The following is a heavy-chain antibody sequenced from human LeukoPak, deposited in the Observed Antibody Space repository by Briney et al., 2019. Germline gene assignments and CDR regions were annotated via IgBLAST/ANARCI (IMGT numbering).Heavy chain of an antibody. V-gene: IGHV5-10-1*01. J-gene: IGHJ4*02. Sequence: GESLKISCKGSGYSSTSYWISWVRQMPGKGLEWMGRIDPSDSYTNYSPSFQGHVTISADKSISTAYLQWSSLKASDTAMYYCARIPEYSGYDYSFDYWGQGTLVTVSS. CDR1: GYSSTSYW. CDR3: ARIPEYSGYDYSFDY. CDR2: IDPSDSYT. D-gene: IGHD5-12*01.